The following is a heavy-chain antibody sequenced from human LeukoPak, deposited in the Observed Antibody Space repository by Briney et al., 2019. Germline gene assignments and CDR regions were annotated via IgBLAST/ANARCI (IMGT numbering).Heavy chain of an antibody. J-gene: IGHJ6*03. V-gene: IGHV4-4*07. D-gene: IGHD6-19*01. CDR1: GGSISSYY. Sequence: SETLSLTCTVSGGSISSYYWSWIRQPAGKGLEWIGRIYTSGSTNYNPSLKSRVTMSVDTSKNQFSLKLSSVTAADTAVYYCARRGGYSSGWKDYYYMDVWGKGTTVTISS. CDR3: ARRGGYSSGWKDYYYMDV. CDR2: IYTSGST.